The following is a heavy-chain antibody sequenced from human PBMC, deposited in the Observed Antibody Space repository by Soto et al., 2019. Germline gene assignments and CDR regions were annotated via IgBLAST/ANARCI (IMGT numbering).Heavy chain of an antibody. J-gene: IGHJ3*02. D-gene: IGHD3-22*01. CDR2: ISGSGGST. CDR1: GFTFSSYA. CDR3: AKYHYYDSSGYSPNGAFDI. V-gene: IGHV3-23*01. Sequence: AGGSLRLSCAASGFTFSSYAMSWVRQAPGKGLEWVSAISGSGGSTYYADSVKGRFTISRDNSKNTLYLQMNSLRAEDTAVYYCAKYHYYDSSGYSPNGAFDIWGQGTMVTVS.